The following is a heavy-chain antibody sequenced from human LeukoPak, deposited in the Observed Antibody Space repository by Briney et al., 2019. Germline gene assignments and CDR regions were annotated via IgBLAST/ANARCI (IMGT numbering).Heavy chain of an antibody. CDR1: GGSISSSSYY. J-gene: IGHJ4*02. CDR2: IYYSGST. D-gene: IGHD3-3*01. V-gene: IGHV4-39*01. CDR3: ARHVTHYDFWSGYGYYFDY. Sequence: PSETLSLTCTVSGGSISSSSYYWGLIRQPPGKGLEWIGSIYYSGSTYYNPSLKSRVTISVGTSKNQFSLKLSSVTAADTAVYYCARHVTHYDFWSGYGYYFDYWGQGTLVTVSS.